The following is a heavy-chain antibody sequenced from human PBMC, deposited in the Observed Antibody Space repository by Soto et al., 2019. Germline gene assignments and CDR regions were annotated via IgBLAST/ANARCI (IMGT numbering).Heavy chain of an antibody. CDR2: ISYDGSNK. D-gene: IGHD1-7*01. Sequence: QVQLVESGGGVVQPGRSLRLSCAASGFTFRSYAMHWVRQAPGKGLEWVAVISYDGSNKYYADSVKGRFTISRDNSKRTLYLQMTSLRAEDTAVYYCARDPNKLELLWYFDYWGQGTLVTVSS. J-gene: IGHJ4*02. V-gene: IGHV3-30-3*01. CDR3: ARDPNKLELLWYFDY. CDR1: GFTFRSYA.